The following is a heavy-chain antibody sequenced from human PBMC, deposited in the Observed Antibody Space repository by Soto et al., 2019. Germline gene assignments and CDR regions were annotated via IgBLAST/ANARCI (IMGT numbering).Heavy chain of an antibody. CDR3: ARERYYDSSGYWPWFEP. CDR1: GGSISSGGYY. D-gene: IGHD3-22*01. CDR2: IYYSGST. V-gene: IGHV4-31*03. Sequence: NPSETLSLTCTVSGGSISSGGYYWSWIRQHPGKGLEWIGYIYYSGSTYYNPSLKSRVTISVDTSKNQFSLKLSSVTAADTAVYYCARERYYDSSGYWPWFEPWGQGTLVTVAS. J-gene: IGHJ5*02.